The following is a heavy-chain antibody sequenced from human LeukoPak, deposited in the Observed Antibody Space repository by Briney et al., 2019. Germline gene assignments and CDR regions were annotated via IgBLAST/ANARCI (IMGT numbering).Heavy chain of an antibody. V-gene: IGHV3-30*18. CDR1: GFTFSSYG. CDR3: AKDRTRIAALADY. D-gene: IGHD6-6*01. J-gene: IGHJ4*02. CDR2: ISYDGSNK. Sequence: GGSLRLSCAASGFTFSSYGMHWVRQAPGKGLEWVAVISYDGSNKYYADSVKGRFTISRDNSKNTLYLQMNSLRAEDTAVYYCAKDRTRIAALADYWGQGTLVTVSS.